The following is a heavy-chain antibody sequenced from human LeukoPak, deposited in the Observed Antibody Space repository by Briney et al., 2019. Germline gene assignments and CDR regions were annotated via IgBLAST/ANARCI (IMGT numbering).Heavy chain of an antibody. J-gene: IGHJ3*02. V-gene: IGHV1-2*02. Sequence: ASVKVSCKASGYTFTDYYMHWVRQAPGQGLEWMGWINPNSRGTDSAHNFQGRFSITRDTSISTAYMELSRLRSDDTAVYYCARRAREFGHDAFDIWGQGTMVTVSS. CDR2: INPNSRGT. CDR1: GYTFTDYY. CDR3: ARRAREFGHDAFDI. D-gene: IGHD3-10*01.